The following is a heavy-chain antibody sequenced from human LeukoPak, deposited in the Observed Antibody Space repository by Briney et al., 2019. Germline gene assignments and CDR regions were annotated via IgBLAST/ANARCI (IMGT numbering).Heavy chain of an antibody. CDR1: GYTFSNYD. D-gene: IGHD3-22*01. Sequence: GRSLRLSCAASGYTFSNYDMHWVRQAPGKGLEWVAIISFDGSSKYYADSVKGRFTISRDNSKNTLYLQMNSLRAEDTAVYYCAKGAESSGLYSLDYWGQGTLVTVSS. J-gene: IGHJ4*02. CDR3: AKGAESSGLYSLDY. V-gene: IGHV3-30*18. CDR2: ISFDGSSK.